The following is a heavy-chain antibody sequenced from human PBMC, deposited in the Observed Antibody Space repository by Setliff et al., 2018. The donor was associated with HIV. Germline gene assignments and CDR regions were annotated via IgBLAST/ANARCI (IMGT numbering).Heavy chain of an antibody. Sequence: RASVKVSCKTSGVSFSSYAISWVRQAPGQGLEWMGGIIPMFGATNYAQKFQGRVTITADESTSTAYMELSSLRSEDTAVYYCGRXXXXXTNYYDSSVYPXAXYFQHXXQGTLVTVSS. CDR3: GRXXXXXTNYYDSSVYPXAXYFQH. J-gene: IGHJ1*01. CDR2: IIPMFGAT. CDR1: GVSFSSYA. D-gene: IGHD3-22*01. V-gene: IGHV1-69*13.